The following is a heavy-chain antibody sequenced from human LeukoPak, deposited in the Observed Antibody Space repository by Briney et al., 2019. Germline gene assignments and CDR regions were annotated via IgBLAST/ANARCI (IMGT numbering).Heavy chain of an antibody. CDR1: GGSISSYY. V-gene: IGHV4-59*01. J-gene: IGHJ6*03. CDR3: ARTTEGYCSSASCFGFSYSYYMDV. Sequence: SETLSLTCTVSGGSISSYYWSWIRQPPGKGLEWIGYIYYSGSTNYNPSLKSRVTISVDSSKNQFSLKLSSVIAADTAVYYCARTTEGYCSSASCFGFSYSYYMDVWGKGTTVTISS. D-gene: IGHD2-2*01. CDR2: IYYSGST.